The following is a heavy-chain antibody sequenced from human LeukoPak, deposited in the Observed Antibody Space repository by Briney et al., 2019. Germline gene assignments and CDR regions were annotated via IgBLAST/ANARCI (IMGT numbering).Heavy chain of an antibody. D-gene: IGHD6-19*01. CDR1: GGSISRYY. V-gene: IGHV4-59*01. CDR3: ARGPVAGNFDY. Sequence: GSGPTLVKXSETLSLTCTVSGGSISRYYWSWIRQPPGKGLEWIGYIYYSGSTNYNPSLKSRVTISVDASENQFSLKLSSVTAADTAVYYCARGPVAGNFDYWGQGTLVTVSS. CDR2: IYYSGST. J-gene: IGHJ4*02.